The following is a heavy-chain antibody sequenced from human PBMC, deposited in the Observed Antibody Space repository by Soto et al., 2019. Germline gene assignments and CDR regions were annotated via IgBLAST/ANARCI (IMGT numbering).Heavy chain of an antibody. Sequence: TGGSLRLSCAASGFTFSNDWMSWVRQAPGKGLEWVANIKQDGGDQYYVDSVKGRFSISRDNAENSLYLQMNSLRAEDTAVYYCARDEAIDYWGQGTLVTVSS. CDR3: ARDEAIDY. CDR2: IKQDGGDQ. J-gene: IGHJ4*02. V-gene: IGHV3-7*03. CDR1: GFTFSNDW.